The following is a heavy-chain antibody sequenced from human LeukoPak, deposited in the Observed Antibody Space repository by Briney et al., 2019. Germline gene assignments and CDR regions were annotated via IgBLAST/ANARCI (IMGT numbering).Heavy chain of an antibody. Sequence: ASVKVSCKASGYTFTSYDINWVRQATGQGLEWMGWMNPNSGNTGYAQKFQGRVTMTRNTSISTAYMELSSLRSEDTAVYYCARGNSGWSDIVVVPAAPYYYGMDVWGQGTLVTVSS. V-gene: IGHV1-8*01. CDR2: MNPNSGNT. D-gene: IGHD2-2*01. CDR3: ARGNSGWSDIVVVPAAPYYYGMDV. J-gene: IGHJ6*02. CDR1: GYTFTSYD.